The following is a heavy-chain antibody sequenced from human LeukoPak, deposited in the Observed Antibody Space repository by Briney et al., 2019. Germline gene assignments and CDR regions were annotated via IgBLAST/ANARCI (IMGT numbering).Heavy chain of an antibody. CDR1: GFTFSSYG. Sequence: GGSLRLSCAASGFTFSSYGMHWVRQAPGKGLEWVAFIRYDGSNKYYADSVKGRFTISRDNSKNTLYLQMNSLRAEDTAVYYCAKPYFAGSGSYRGYYFDYWGQGTLVTVSS. D-gene: IGHD1-26*01. V-gene: IGHV3-30*02. CDR3: AKPYFAGSGSYRGYYFDY. CDR2: IRYDGSNK. J-gene: IGHJ4*02.